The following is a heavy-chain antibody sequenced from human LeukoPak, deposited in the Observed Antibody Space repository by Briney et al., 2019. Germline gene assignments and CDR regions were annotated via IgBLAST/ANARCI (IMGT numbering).Heavy chain of an antibody. J-gene: IGHJ4*02. D-gene: IGHD6-19*01. CDR3: AREASGWAYYFDY. V-gene: IGHV3-11*04. CDR2: ISSSGSTI. CDR1: GFTFSDYY. Sequence: PGGSLRLSCAASGFTFSDYYMSLIRQAPGKGLEWVSYISSSGSTIYYADSVKGRFTISRDNAKNSLYLQMNSLRAEDTAVYYCAREASGWAYYFDYWGQGTLVTVSS.